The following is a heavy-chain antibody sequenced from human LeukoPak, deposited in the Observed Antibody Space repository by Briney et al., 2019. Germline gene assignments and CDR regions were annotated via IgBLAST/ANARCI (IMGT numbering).Heavy chain of an antibody. Sequence: SVKVSCKASGYTFTSYDINWVRQAPGQGLEWMGGIIPIFGTANYAQKFQGRVTITTDESTSTAYMELSSLRSEDTAVYYCARESITIFGVDQSNWFDPWGQGTLVTVSS. J-gene: IGHJ5*01. V-gene: IGHV1-69*05. CDR2: IIPIFGTA. CDR3: ARESITIFGVDQSNWFDP. CDR1: GYTFTSYD. D-gene: IGHD3-3*01.